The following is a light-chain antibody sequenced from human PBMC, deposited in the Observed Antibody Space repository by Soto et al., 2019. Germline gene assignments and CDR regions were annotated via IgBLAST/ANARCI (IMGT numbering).Light chain of an antibody. V-gene: IGKV1-33*01. J-gene: IGKJ5*01. Sequence: DIQMTQSPPSLSVSVGDRVTITCQASQDISNYLHWFQQKPGKAPQLLIFDVSNLQTGVPSRFSGGGSGTDFARTISSLEPEDIATYYCQQYDSLPLTFGQGTRLEIK. CDR1: QDISNY. CDR3: QQYDSLPLT. CDR2: DVS.